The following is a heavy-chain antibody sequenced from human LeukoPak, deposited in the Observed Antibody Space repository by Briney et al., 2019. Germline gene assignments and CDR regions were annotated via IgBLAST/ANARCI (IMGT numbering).Heavy chain of an antibody. V-gene: IGHV1-46*01. CDR1: GYTFTSYY. CDR3: ARGSMIVREDAFDI. Sequence: ASVKVSCKASGYTFTSYYMHWVRQAPGQGLEWMGIINPSGGSTSYAQKFQGRVTITADKSTSTAYMELSSLRSEDTAVYYCARGSMIVREDAFDIWGQGTMVTVSS. CDR2: INPSGGST. D-gene: IGHD3-22*01. J-gene: IGHJ3*02.